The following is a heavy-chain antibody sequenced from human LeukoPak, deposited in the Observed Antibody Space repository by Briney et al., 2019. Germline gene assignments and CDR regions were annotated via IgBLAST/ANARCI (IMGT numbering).Heavy chain of an antibody. CDR2: IRYDGSNK. Sequence: GGSLRLSCAAAGFTFSSYGMRWVRQAPGKGLEWVAFIRYDGSNKYYADSVKGRFTISRDNSKNTLYLQMNSMRAEDTAVYYCAKENGEAIYYYYIDVWGKGTTVTISS. J-gene: IGHJ6*03. CDR1: GFTFSSYG. CDR3: AKENGEAIYYYYIDV. D-gene: IGHD3-10*01. V-gene: IGHV3-30*02.